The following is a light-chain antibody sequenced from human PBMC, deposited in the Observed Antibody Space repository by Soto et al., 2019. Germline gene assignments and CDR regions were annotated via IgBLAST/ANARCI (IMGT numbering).Light chain of an antibody. CDR2: AAS. V-gene: IGKV1-6*01. J-gene: IGKJ1*01. Sequence: AIQLTQSPSSLSASVGDRVTITCRASQAIRTALGWYQQKPGKVPKLLIYAASTLQSGVPSRFRCSGPGTDFNLPLGSLQPEDFATYYGLLRCRDVWALGQGSKGDI. CDR1: QAIRTA. CDR3: LLRCRDVWA.